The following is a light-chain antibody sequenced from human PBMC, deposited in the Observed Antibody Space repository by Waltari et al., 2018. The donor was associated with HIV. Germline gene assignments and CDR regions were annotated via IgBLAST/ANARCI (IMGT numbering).Light chain of an antibody. J-gene: IGKJ1*01. CDR3: QQYNSYPGT. CDR1: QSISSW. Sequence: DIQMTQSPSPLSASVGYRVTITCRASQSISSWLAWYHQKPGKAPKLLIYKASSLESGVPSRFSGSGSGTEFTLTISSLQPDDFATYYCQQYNSYPGTFGQGTKVEIK. V-gene: IGKV1-5*03. CDR2: KAS.